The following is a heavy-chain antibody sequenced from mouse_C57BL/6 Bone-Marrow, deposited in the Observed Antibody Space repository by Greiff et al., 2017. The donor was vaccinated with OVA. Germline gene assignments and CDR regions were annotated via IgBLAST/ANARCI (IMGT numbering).Heavy chain of an antibody. Sequence: EVQRVESGGGLVKPGGSLKLSCAASGFTFSSYAMSWVRQTPEKRLEWVATISDGGSYTYYPDNVKGRFTISRDNAKNNLYLQMSHLKSEDTAMYYCARVEYAYWYFDVWGTGTTVTVSS. J-gene: IGHJ1*03. V-gene: IGHV5-4*01. CDR3: ARVEYAYWYFDV. D-gene: IGHD5-1*01. CDR1: GFTFSSYA. CDR2: ISDGGSYT.